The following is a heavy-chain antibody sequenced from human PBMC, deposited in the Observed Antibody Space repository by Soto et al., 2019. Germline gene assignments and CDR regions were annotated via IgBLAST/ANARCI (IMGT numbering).Heavy chain of an antibody. CDR3: AKDGGEKYYYDSSGYYYYYYYGMDV. CDR1: GFTFSSYG. J-gene: IGHJ6*02. CDR2: ISYDGSNK. D-gene: IGHD3-22*01. Sequence: PGGSLRLSCAASGFTFSSYGMHWVRQAPGKGLEWVAVISYDGSNKYYADSVKGRFTISRDNFKNTLYLQMNSLRAEDTAVYYCAKDGGEKYYYDSSGYYYYYYYGMDVWGQGTTVTVSS. V-gene: IGHV3-30*18.